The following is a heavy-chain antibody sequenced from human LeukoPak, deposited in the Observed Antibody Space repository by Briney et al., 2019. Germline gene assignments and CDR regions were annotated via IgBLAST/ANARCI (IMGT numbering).Heavy chain of an antibody. CDR3: ARGVAWSSSGWYFDY. V-gene: IGHV3-64*01. CDR1: GFTFSSYA. J-gene: IGHJ4*02. Sequence: PGGSLRLSCAASGFTFSSYAMHWARQAPGKGLEYVSAISSNGGSTYYANSVKGRFTISRDNSKNTLYLQMGSLRAEDMAVYYCARGVAWSSSGWYFDYWGQGTLVTVSS. CDR2: ISSNGGST. D-gene: IGHD6-19*01.